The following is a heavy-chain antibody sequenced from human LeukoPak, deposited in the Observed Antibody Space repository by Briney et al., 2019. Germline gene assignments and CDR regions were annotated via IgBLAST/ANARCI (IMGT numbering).Heavy chain of an antibody. CDR3: ARRVLRYFDWLSTYLDY. CDR2: IFYSGST. CDR1: GGSISTSSYY. D-gene: IGHD3-9*01. V-gene: IGHV4-39*07. J-gene: IGHJ4*02. Sequence: SETLSLTCTVSGGSISTSSYYWGWVRQPPGKGLEWIGNIFYSGSTYYSPSLKSRVTISVDTSKNQFSLKLSSVTAADTAVYYCARRVLRYFDWLSTYLDYWGQGTLVTVSS.